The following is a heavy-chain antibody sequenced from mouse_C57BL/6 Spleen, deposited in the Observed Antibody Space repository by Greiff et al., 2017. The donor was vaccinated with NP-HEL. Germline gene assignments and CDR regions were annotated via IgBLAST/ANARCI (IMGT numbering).Heavy chain of an antibody. CDR1: GFTFSSYG. CDR3: ARREDITTVVATGYFDV. Sequence: EVHLVESGGDLVKPGGSLKLSCAASGFTFSSYGMSWVRQTPDKRLEWVATISSGGSYTYYPDSVKGRFTISRDNAKNTLYLQMSSLKSEDTAMYYCARREDITTVVATGYFDVWGRDHGHRLL. CDR2: ISSGGSYT. J-gene: IGHJ1*01. V-gene: IGHV5-6*01. D-gene: IGHD1-1*01.